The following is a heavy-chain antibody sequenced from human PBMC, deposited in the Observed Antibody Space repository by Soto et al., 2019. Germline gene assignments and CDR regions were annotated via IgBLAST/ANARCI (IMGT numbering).Heavy chain of an antibody. V-gene: IGHV3-23*01. D-gene: IGHD3-10*01. CDR1: GFTFSSYA. CDR3: AKDRPSGGMGITMVRGVITKNLWGSHKNYGMDV. J-gene: IGHJ6*02. Sequence: PGGSLRLSCAASGFTFSSYAMGWVRQAPGKGLEWVSAISGSGGSTYYADSVKGRFTISRDNSKNTLYLQMNSLRAEDTAVYYCAKDRPSGGMGITMVRGVITKNLWGSHKNYGMDVWGQGTTVTVSS. CDR2: ISGSGGST.